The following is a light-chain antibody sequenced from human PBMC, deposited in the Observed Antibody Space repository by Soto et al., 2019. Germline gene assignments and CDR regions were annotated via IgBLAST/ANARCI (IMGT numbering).Light chain of an antibody. CDR1: SVIGNYNL. V-gene: IGLV2-23*02. CDR3: ASYAGSRTYV. CDR2: EVT. Sequence: QSVLTQPASVSGSPGQSVTISCSGSVIGNYNLVSWYQHLPGRAPKLLIFEVTMQPSGISDRFSGSKSASTASLTISGLQAEDEGDYYCASYAGSRTYVFGSGTKVTVL. J-gene: IGLJ1*01.